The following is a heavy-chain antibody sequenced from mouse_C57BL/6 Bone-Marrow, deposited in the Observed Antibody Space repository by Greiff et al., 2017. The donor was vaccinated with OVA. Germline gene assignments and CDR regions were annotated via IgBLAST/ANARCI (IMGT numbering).Heavy chain of an antibody. D-gene: IGHD3-1*01. CDR1: GFNIKDDY. V-gene: IGHV14-4*01. Sequence: EVQRVESGAELVRPGASVKLSCTASGFNIKDDYMHWVKQRPEQGLEWIGWIDPENGDTEYASKFQGKATITADTSSNTAYLQLSSLTSEDTAVYYCTTPIGGFAYWGQGTLVTVSA. J-gene: IGHJ3*01. CDR3: TTPIGGFAY. CDR2: IDPENGDT.